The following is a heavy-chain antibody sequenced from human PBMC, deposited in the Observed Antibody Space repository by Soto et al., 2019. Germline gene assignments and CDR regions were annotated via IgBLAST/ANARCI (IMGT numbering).Heavy chain of an antibody. CDR3: ARGVMRYYGSGTQGVVHNWFDP. V-gene: IGHV1-69*06. D-gene: IGHD3-10*01. J-gene: IGHJ5*02. Sequence: QVQLVQSGAEVKKPGSSVKVSCKASGGTFSSYAISWVRQAPGQGLEWMGGIIPIFGTANYAQKFQGRVTITADKSTSTAYMELSSLRSEDTAVYYCARGVMRYYGSGTQGVVHNWFDPWGQGTLVNVSS. CDR1: GGTFSSYA. CDR2: IIPIFGTA.